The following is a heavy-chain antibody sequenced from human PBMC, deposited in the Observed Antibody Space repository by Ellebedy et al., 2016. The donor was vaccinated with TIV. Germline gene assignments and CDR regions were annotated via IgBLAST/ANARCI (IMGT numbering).Heavy chain of an antibody. Sequence: GGSLRLSCKGSGYSFSNYWIGWVRQMPGKGLEWMGIIYPGDSDTRYSPSFQGQVTISADKSISTAYLQWSSLKASDTAMYYCARRRYYDSSGYAFDIWGQGTMVTVSS. D-gene: IGHD3-22*01. V-gene: IGHV5-51*01. CDR3: ARRRYYDSSGYAFDI. J-gene: IGHJ3*02. CDR2: IYPGDSDT. CDR1: GYSFSNYW.